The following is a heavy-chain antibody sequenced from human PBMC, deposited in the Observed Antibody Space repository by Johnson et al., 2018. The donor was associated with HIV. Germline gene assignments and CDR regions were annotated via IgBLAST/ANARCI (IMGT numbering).Heavy chain of an antibody. CDR2: ISYDGSNK. CDR3: ARDRAVAATSGAGALDI. J-gene: IGHJ3*02. CDR1: GFTFSSYA. V-gene: IGHV3-30-3*01. Sequence: QVQLVESGGGVVQPGRSLRLSCAASGFTFSSYAMHWVRQAPGKGLEWVAVISYDGSNKYYADFVKGRFTISRDNSKNTLYLQMNSLRAEDTAVYYCARDRAVAATSGAGALDIWGQGTMVTVSS. D-gene: IGHD2-15*01.